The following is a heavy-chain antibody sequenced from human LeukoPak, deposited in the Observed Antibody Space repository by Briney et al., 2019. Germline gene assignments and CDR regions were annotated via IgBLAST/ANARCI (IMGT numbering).Heavy chain of an antibody. CDR2: ISSSGSTI. V-gene: IGHV3-11*04. D-gene: IGHD3-3*01. CDR1: GFTFSDYY. Sequence: PGGSLRLSCAASGFTFSDYYMSWIRQAPGKGLEWVSYISSSGSTIYYADSVKGRFTISRDNAKNSLYLQMNSLRAEDTAVYYCARDNRYYDFWNNYYSHFDYWGQGTLVTVSS. J-gene: IGHJ4*02. CDR3: ARDNRYYDFWNNYYSHFDY.